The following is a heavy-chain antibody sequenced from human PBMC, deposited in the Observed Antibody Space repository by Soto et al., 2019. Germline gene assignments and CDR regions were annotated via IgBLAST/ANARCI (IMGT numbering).Heavy chain of an antibody. CDR1: GYTFTSYG. Sequence: ASVKVSCKASGYTFTSYGISWVRQAPGQGLEWMGWISAYNGNTNYAQKLQGRFTMTTDTSTSTAYMELRSLRSDDTAVYYCARERYIAVGSYYDYWGQGTLVTVSS. J-gene: IGHJ4*02. CDR3: ARERYIAVGSYYDY. V-gene: IGHV1-18*01. CDR2: ISAYNGNT. D-gene: IGHD1-20*01.